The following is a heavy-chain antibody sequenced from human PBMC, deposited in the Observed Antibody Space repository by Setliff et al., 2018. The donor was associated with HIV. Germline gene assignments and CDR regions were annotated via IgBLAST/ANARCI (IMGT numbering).Heavy chain of an antibody. CDR1: GYSFTKYW. CDR2: IRSKAYGGTT. Sequence: GESLKISCEGSGYSFTKYWIGWVRQMPGKGLEWVAFIRSKAYGGTTEYAASVKGRFSISRDDSKSIAYLQMNSLKAEDTAVYYCTRVSAWIQLTYYFDYWGQGTLVTVSS. D-gene: IGHD5-18*01. CDR3: TRVSAWIQLTYYFDY. V-gene: IGHV3-49*02. J-gene: IGHJ4*02.